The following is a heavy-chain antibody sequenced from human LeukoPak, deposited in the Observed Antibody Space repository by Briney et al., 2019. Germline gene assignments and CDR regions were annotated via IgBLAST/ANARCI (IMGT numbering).Heavy chain of an antibody. CDR3: ARVIKYYYDTTHYYDWFDP. J-gene: IGHJ5*02. CDR1: GGSISSYY. D-gene: IGHD3-22*01. CDR2: IYTSGST. Sequence: PSETLSLTCTVSGGSISSYYWSWIPQPDGKGLEWIGRIYTSGSTNYNPSLKSRVTMSVDTSKSQFSLRLSSVTAADTAIYYCARVIKYYYDTTHYYDWFDPWGQGTLVTVSS. V-gene: IGHV4-4*07.